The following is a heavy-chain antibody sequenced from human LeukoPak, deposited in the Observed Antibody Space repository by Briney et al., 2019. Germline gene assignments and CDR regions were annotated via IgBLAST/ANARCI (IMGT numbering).Heavy chain of an antibody. V-gene: IGHV3-30*02. J-gene: IGHJ4*02. CDR1: GFSLATYG. Sequence: GGSLRLSCAASGFSLATYGMHWVRQAPGKGLEWVAFIRNSGTTVYNGDSVGGRFTISRDISKNTVYLQMDSLRVEDTAVYYCAKDHPVFDYWGQGTLVTVSS. CDR3: AKDHPVFDY. CDR2: IRNSGTTV.